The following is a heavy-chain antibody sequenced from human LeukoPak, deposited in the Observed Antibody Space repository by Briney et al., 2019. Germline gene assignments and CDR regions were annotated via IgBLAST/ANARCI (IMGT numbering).Heavy chain of an antibody. J-gene: IGHJ4*02. V-gene: IGHV1-2*02. D-gene: IGHD5-18*01. CDR1: GYTFTGYY. Sequence: GASVKVSCKASGYTFTGYYMHWVRQAPGQGLEWMGWINPNSGGTNYAQKFQGRVTMTRDTSISTAYMELSRLRSDAPAVYYCAREAPTVRGYSYGYDYWGQGTLVTVSS. CDR3: AREAPTVRGYSYGYDY. CDR2: INPNSGGT.